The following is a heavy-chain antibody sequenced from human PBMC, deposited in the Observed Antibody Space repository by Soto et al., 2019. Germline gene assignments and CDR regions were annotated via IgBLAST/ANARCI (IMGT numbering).Heavy chain of an antibody. Sequence: EVQLLESGGGLVQPGGSLRLSCAASGFTFSNYAMTWVRQAPGKGLQWVSTITSSGDDTYYADSVKGRFTISRDNSRNMLYLQMNSLRADDTAVYYCAKRLTGDSWGHGTLVTVSS. CDR1: GFTFSNYA. J-gene: IGHJ5*01. V-gene: IGHV3-23*01. D-gene: IGHD3-10*01. CDR3: AKRLTGDS. CDR2: ITSSGDDT.